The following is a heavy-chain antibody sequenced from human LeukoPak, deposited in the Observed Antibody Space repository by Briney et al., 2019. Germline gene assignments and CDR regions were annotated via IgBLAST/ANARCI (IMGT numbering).Heavy chain of an antibody. J-gene: IGHJ4*02. CDR1: GGSISSSSYY. CDR2: IYYSGST. D-gene: IGHD2-2*01. Sequence: PSETLSLTCTVSGGSISSSSYYWGWIRQPPGKGLEWIGSIYYSGSTYYNPSLKSRVTIPVNTSKNQFSLKLRSVTAADTAVYYCARDVVAARGSFDYWGQGTLVTVSS. V-gene: IGHV4-39*07. CDR3: ARDVVAARGSFDY.